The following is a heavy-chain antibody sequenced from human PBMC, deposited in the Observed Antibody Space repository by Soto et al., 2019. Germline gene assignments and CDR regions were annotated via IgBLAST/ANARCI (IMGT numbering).Heavy chain of an antibody. CDR3: AKDRARELERPERPYYYGMDV. J-gene: IGHJ6*02. CDR1: GFPFDDYT. CDR2: ISWDGGST. D-gene: IGHD1-1*01. Sequence: TGGSLSLSCAASGFPFDDYTMHWVRQAPGKGLEWVSLISWDGGSTYYADSVKGRFTISRDNSKNSLYLQMNSPRTEDTTLYYCAKDRARELERPERPYYYGMDVWGQGTTVTSP. V-gene: IGHV3-43*01.